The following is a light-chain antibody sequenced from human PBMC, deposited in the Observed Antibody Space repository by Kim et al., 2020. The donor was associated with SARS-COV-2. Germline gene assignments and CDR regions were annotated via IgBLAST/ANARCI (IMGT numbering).Light chain of an antibody. V-gene: IGLV10-54*02. CDR1: SNIVGNQG. J-gene: IGLJ3*02. Sequence: QAGLTQPPSVSKGLRQTATLTCTGNSNIVGNQGAAWLQQHQGHPPKLLSYRNNNRPSGISERFSASRSGNTASLTITGLQPEDEADYYCSALDSSLSAHRVFGGGTQRTVL. CDR3: SALDSSLSAHRV. CDR2: RNN.